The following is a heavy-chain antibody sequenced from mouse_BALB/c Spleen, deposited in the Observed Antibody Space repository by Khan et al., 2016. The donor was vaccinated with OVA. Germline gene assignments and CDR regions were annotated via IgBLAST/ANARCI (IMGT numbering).Heavy chain of an antibody. CDR1: GYTFTSYW. J-gene: IGHJ3*01. V-gene: IGHV1S132*01. CDR3: ARGYIGNYEFAY. CDR2: IFPGTGTT. Sequence: QVQLQQSGAELVKPGASVKLSCKTSGYTFTSYWIQWVKQRPGQGLGWIGQIFPGTGTTYYNENFKGKATLTVDTSSSTAYMQLSSLTSADAAFYCCARGYIGNYEFAYWGQGTLVTVSP. D-gene: IGHD2-1*01.